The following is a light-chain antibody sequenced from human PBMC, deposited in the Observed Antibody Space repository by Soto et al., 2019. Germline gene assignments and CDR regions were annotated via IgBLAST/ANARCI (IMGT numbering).Light chain of an antibody. V-gene: IGLV2-11*01. CDR1: SSDVGGYNY. CDR2: DVT. Sequence: QSALTQPRSVSGSPGQSVTISCTGTSSDVGGYNYVSWYQQRPGKAPQLIIYDVTVRPSGVPDRFSGSKSGNTASLTISGLQPEDEGDYFCCSLSGSGRRVFGGGTKLTVL. CDR3: CSLSGSGRRV. J-gene: IGLJ3*02.